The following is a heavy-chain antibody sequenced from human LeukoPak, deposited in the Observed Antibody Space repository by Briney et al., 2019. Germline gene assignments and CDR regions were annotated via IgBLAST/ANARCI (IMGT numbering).Heavy chain of an antibody. CDR2: ISSDGGRT. D-gene: IGHD3-16*01. Sequence: PGGSLRLSCSASGFTFSSYAMHWVRQAPGKGLEYVSAISSDGGRTYYADSVKGRFTISRDNSKNTLYLQMSSLRAEDTAVCYCVKVASVTTFGGTFDYWGQGTLVTVSS. J-gene: IGHJ4*02. CDR1: GFTFSSYA. V-gene: IGHV3-64D*09. CDR3: VKVASVTTFGGTFDY.